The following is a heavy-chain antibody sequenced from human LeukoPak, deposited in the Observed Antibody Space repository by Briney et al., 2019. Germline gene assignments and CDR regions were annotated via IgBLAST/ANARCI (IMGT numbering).Heavy chain of an antibody. D-gene: IGHD5-24*01. J-gene: IGHJ4*02. Sequence: ASVKVSCKASGYTFTGYYMHWVRQAPGQGLEWMGWISAYNGNTNYAQKLQGRVTMTTDTSTSTAYMELRSLRSDDTAVYYCARDRSRDGYNWSGYYFDYWGQGTLVTVSS. CDR3: ARDRSRDGYNWSGYYFDY. V-gene: IGHV1-18*04. CDR1: GYTFTGYY. CDR2: ISAYNGNT.